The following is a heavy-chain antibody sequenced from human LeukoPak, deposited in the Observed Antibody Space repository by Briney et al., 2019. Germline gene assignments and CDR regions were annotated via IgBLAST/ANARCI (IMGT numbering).Heavy chain of an antibody. V-gene: IGHV5-51*01. D-gene: IGHD1-1*01. CDR1: GYKFTTYW. J-gene: IGHJ3*02. CDR2: IQPADSQT. Sequence: GESLKISCMGSGYKFTTYWIDWVRQVPGKGLEGMGLIQPADSQTRYNPSFQGQVTLSDDKSINTAYLQWSSLRPSDTAIYYCARRLRTGGFDIWGQGTEVTVSS. CDR3: ARRLRTGGFDI.